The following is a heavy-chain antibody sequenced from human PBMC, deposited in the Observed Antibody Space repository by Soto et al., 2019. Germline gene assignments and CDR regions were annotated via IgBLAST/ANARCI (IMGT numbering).Heavy chain of an antibody. CDR1: GYTFTSYG. J-gene: IGHJ3*02. CDR3: ARDRSDYYDSSGYYWDDAFDI. Sequence: ASVKVSCKASGYTFTSYGISWVRQAPGQGLEWMGWISAYNGNTNYAQKLQGRVTMTTDTSTSTAYMELRSLRSDDTAVYYCARDRSDYYDSSGYYWDDAFDIWGQGTMVTV. V-gene: IGHV1-18*04. D-gene: IGHD3-22*01. CDR2: ISAYNGNT.